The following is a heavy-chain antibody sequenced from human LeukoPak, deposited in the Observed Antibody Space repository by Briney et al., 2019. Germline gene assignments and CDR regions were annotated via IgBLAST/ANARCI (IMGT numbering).Heavy chain of an antibody. J-gene: IGHJ4*02. Sequence: GGSLRLSCAASGFTFSSSAMSWVRQAPGKGLEWVSAISNNGGYTYYADSVKGRFTISRDNSKNTLYLQMNSLRAEDTAVYYCAKDLGFPATRSSSWPLDYWGQGTLVTVSS. CDR3: AKDLGFPATRSSSWPLDY. CDR1: GFTFSSSA. V-gene: IGHV3-23*01. D-gene: IGHD6-13*01. CDR2: ISNNGGYT.